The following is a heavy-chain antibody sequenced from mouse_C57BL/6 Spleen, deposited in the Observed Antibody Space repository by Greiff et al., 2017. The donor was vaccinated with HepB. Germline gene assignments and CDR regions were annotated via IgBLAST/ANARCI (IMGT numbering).Heavy chain of an antibody. D-gene: IGHD3-2*02. CDR2: IDPSDSYT. J-gene: IGHJ4*01. CDR1: GYTFTSYW. CDR3: ARGAAQATPYAMDY. V-gene: IGHV1-69*01. Sequence: QVQLQQPGAELVMPGASVKLSCKASGYTFTSYWMHWVKQRPGQGLEWIGEIDPSDSYTNYNQKFKGKSTLTVDKSSSTAYMQLSSLTSEDSAVYYGARGAAQATPYAMDYWGQGTSVTVSS.